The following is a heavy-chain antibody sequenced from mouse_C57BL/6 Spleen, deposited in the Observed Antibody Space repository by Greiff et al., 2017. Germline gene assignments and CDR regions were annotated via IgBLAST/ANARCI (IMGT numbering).Heavy chain of an antibody. CDR1: GYTFTDYE. V-gene: IGHV1-15*01. Sequence: VQLQQSGAELVRPGASVTLSCKASGYTFTDYEMHWVKQTPVHGLEWIGAIDPETGGTAYNQKFKDKAILTADKSSSTAYMELRSLTSEDSAVYYCTRDGPYYFDYWGQGTTLTVSS. J-gene: IGHJ2*01. CDR2: IDPETGGT. CDR3: TRDGPYYFDY. D-gene: IGHD2-3*01.